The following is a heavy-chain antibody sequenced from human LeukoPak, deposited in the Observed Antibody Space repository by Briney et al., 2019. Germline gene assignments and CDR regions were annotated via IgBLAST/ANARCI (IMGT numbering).Heavy chain of an antibody. D-gene: IGHD3-22*01. CDR2: INPSGGST. CDR1: GYTFTSYY. J-gene: IGHJ4*02. Sequence: ASVKVSCKASGYTFTSYYMHWVRQAPGQGLEWMGIINPSGGSTSYAQKFQGRVTMTRDTSTSTVYMEMRSLRSEDTAVYYCERGASPYDSSGYYSNWGQGTLVTVSS. CDR3: ERGASPYDSSGYYSN. V-gene: IGHV1-46*01.